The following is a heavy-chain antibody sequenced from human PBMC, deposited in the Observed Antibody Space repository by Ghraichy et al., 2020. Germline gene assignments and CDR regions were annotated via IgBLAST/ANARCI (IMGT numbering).Heavy chain of an antibody. D-gene: IGHD6-13*01. CDR3: AKDFHETKRSSSWYDLDY. CDR1: GFTFSNYG. Sequence: GGSLRLSCAASGFTFSNYGMHWVRQAPGKGLEWVAFIRYDGSNKYYADSVKGRFTISRDNSKNTLYLQMNSLRAEDTAVYYCAKDFHETKRSSSWYDLDYWGQGTLVTVSS. V-gene: IGHV3-30*02. CDR2: IRYDGSNK. J-gene: IGHJ4*02.